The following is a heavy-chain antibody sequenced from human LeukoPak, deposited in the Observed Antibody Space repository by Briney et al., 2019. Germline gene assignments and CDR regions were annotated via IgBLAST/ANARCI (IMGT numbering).Heavy chain of an antibody. J-gene: IGHJ5*02. CDR1: GFTFSSYA. Sequence: GGSLRLSCAASGFTFSSYAMSWVRQAPGKGLEWVSAISGSGGSTYYADSVKGRFTISRDNSKNTLYLQMNSLRAEDTAVYYCAKSGCSSTSCYSILSGWLDPWGQGTLVTVSS. D-gene: IGHD2-2*02. CDR3: AKSGCSSTSCYSILSGWLDP. CDR2: ISGSGGST. V-gene: IGHV3-23*01.